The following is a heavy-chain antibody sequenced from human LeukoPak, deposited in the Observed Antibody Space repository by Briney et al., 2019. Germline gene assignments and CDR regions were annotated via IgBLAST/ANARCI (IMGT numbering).Heavy chain of an antibody. D-gene: IGHD3-3*01. J-gene: IGHJ4*02. Sequence: SSETLPLTCAVFGGSFSGYYWNWIRQPPGKGLEWIGQINPSRNTNYNPSLKSRVTISVDTSKKQFSLKLSSVTAADTAVYYCARRYDFWSGYPPPLDYWGQGTLVTVSS. CDR3: ARRYDFWSGYPPPLDY. CDR1: GGSFSGYY. V-gene: IGHV4-34*01. CDR2: INPSRNT.